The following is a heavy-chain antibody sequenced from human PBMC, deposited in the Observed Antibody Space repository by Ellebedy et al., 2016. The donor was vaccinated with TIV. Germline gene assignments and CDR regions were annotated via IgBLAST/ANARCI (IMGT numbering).Heavy chain of an antibody. J-gene: IGHJ6*04. D-gene: IGHD2-2*01. Sequence: SVKVSCXASGYTFTGYYMHWVRQAPGQGLEWMGGIIPLFGTANYAQKFQGRVKITADESTSTVYMELRRLRSDDTAVYYCARDHCSNSTCYQDVWGKGTTVTVSS. CDR1: GYTFTGYY. CDR3: ARDHCSNSTCYQDV. CDR2: IIPLFGTA. V-gene: IGHV1-69*13.